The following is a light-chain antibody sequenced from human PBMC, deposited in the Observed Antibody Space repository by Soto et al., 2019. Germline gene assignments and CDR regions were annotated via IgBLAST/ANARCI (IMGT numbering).Light chain of an antibody. CDR1: QGISSY. CDR2: AAS. J-gene: IGKJ4*01. Sequence: DIQLTQSPSFLSASVGDRVTITCRASQGISSYLAWYQQKPGKAPKLLIYAASTLQSGVPSRFSGSGSGTEFTLTISRLQPEDFPTYYCQHLNSYPLTFGGGSKVEIK. V-gene: IGKV1-9*01. CDR3: QHLNSYPLT.